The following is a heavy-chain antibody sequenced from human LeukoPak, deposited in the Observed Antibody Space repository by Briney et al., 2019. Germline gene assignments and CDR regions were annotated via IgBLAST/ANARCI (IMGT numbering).Heavy chain of an antibody. J-gene: IGHJ4*02. D-gene: IGHD4-17*01. CDR1: GGSISSYY. V-gene: IGHV4-59*01. Sequence: SGTLSLTCTVSGGSISSYYWSWIRQPPGKGLEWIGYIYYSGSTNYNPSLKSRVTISVDTSKNQFSLKLSSVTAADTAVYYCARTGTYGDYAEYWGQGTLVTVSS. CDR2: IYYSGST. CDR3: ARTGTYGDYAEY.